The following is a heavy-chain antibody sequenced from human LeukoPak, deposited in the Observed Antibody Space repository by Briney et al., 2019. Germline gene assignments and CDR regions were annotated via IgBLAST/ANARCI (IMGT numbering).Heavy chain of an antibody. J-gene: IGHJ5*02. V-gene: IGHV4-30-4*08. Sequence: SQTLSLTCTVSGGSISSGDYYWSWIRQPPGKGLEWIGYIYYSGSTYYNPSLKSRVTISVDTSKNQFSLKLSSVTAADTAVYYCARGGITMVRGVKGWFDPWGQGTLVTVSS. CDR2: IYYSGST. CDR1: GGSISSGDYY. CDR3: ARGGITMVRGVKGWFDP. D-gene: IGHD3-10*01.